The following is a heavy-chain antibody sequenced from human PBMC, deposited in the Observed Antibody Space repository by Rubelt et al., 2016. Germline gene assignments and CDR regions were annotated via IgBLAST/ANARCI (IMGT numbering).Heavy chain of an antibody. V-gene: IGHV4-34*01. CDR1: GGSFSGYY. D-gene: IGHD3-10*01. CDR3: ARVVGDWITRISMFDY. J-gene: IGHJ4*02. Sequence: QVQLQQWGAGLLKPSETLSLTCAVYGGSFSGYYWSWIRQPPGKGLEWIGEINHSGSTNYNPSLKSRVTISVDTSKTQFSLKLSSVTAADTAVYYCARVVGDWITRISMFDYWGQGTLVTVSS. CDR2: INHSGST.